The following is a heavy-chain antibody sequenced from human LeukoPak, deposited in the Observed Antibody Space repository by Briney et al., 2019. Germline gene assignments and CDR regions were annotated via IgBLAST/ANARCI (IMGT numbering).Heavy chain of an antibody. CDR3: AKGIAVAGTNWFDP. V-gene: IGHV3-23*01. D-gene: IGHD6-19*01. J-gene: IGHJ5*02. CDR1: GFSFSDYT. CDR2: ISGSGGST. Sequence: GGSLRLSCAASGFSFSDYTMHWVRQAPGKGLEWVSAISGSGGSTYYADSVKGRFTISRDNSKNTLYLQMNSLRAEDTAVYYCAKGIAVAGTNWFDPWGQGTLVTVSS.